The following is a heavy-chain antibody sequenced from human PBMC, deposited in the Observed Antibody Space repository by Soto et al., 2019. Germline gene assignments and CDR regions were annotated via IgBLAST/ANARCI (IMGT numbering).Heavy chain of an antibody. CDR2: ISAHNGNT. CDR3: ARGRYGDY. CDR1: GYGFTTYG. J-gene: IGHJ4*02. D-gene: IGHD1-1*01. Sequence: QFHLVQSGAEVKKPGASVKVSCKGSGYGFTTYGITWVRQAPGQGLEWMAWISAHNGNTNYAQKLQGRVTVTRDTSTSTAYMELRSLRSDDTAVYYCARGRYGDYWGQGALVNVSS. V-gene: IGHV1-18*01.